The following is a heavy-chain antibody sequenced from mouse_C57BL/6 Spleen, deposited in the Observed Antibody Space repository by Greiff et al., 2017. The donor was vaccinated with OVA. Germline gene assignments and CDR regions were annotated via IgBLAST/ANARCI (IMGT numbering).Heavy chain of an antibody. Sequence: QVQLKQSGAELVRPGSSVKLSCKASGYTFTSYWMHWVKQRPGHGLEWIGSIYPSDSETHYNQKFKDKATLTVDKSSSTAYMQLSSLTSEDSAVYYCARTPRSVDYWGQGTSVTVSS. CDR2: IYPSDSET. V-gene: IGHV1-61*01. CDR1: GYTFTSYW. J-gene: IGHJ4*01. CDR3: ARTPRSVDY.